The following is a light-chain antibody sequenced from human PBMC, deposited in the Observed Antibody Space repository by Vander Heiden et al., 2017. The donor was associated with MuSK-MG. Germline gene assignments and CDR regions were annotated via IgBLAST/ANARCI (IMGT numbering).Light chain of an antibody. V-gene: IGKV1-5*03. CDR2: KTS. CDR3: QQYNNYWT. J-gene: IGKJ1*01. CDR1: QSIGSW. Sequence: DIQMTQSPSTLSASVGDRVTITCRASQSIGSWLAWYQQKPGKAPNLLIYKTSNLESGVPSRFSGSGSGTEFTLTINSLQPDDFATYYCQQYNNYWTFGQGTKVEIK.